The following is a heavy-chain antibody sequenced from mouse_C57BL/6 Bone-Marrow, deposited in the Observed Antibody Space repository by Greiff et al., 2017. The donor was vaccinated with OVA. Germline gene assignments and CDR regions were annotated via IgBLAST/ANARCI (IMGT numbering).Heavy chain of an antibody. CDR3: ARHYGYDGGVGY. CDR2: ISSGGSYT. V-gene: IGHV5-6*01. J-gene: IGHJ2*01. CDR1: GFTFSSYG. Sequence: EVTLVESGGDLVKPGGSLKLSCAASGFTFSSYGMSWVRQTPDKRLEWVATISSGGSYTYYPDSVKGRFTISRDNAKNTLYLQMSSLKSEDTAMYYCARHYGYDGGVGYWGQGTTLTVSS. D-gene: IGHD2-2*01.